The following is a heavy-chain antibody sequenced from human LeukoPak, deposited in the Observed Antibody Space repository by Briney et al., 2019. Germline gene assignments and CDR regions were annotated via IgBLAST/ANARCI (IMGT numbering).Heavy chain of an antibody. CDR1: GYTFTGYY. J-gene: IGHJ4*02. D-gene: IGHD3-3*01. CDR3: ARLDYDFWSGSTY. V-gene: IGHV1-2*06. Sequence: GASVKVSCKASGYTFTGYYMHWVRQAPGQGLEWMGRINPNSGGTNYAQKFQGRVTMTRDTSISTAYMELSRPRSDDTAVYYCARLDYDFWSGSTYWGQGTLVTVSS. CDR2: INPNSGGT.